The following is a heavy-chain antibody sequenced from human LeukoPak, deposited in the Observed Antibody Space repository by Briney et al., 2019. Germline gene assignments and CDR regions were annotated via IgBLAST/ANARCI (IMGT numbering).Heavy chain of an antibody. D-gene: IGHD2/OR15-2a*01. CDR2: ISSSSSYI. CDR1: GFTFSSYS. J-gene: IGHJ6*02. V-gene: IGHV3-21*01. Sequence: GGSLRLSCAASGFTFSSYSMNWARQAPGKGLEWVSFISSSSSYIYYADSVKGRFTISRDNAKNSLYLQMNSLRAEDTAVYYCARVPGNYYGMDVWGQGTPVIVSS. CDR3: ARVPGNYYGMDV.